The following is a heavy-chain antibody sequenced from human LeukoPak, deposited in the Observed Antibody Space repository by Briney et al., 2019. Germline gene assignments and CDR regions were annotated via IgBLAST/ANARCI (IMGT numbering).Heavy chain of an antibody. CDR3: AREGTGRYYYYYYMDV. V-gene: IGHV3-7*01. CDR2: IKQDGSEK. CDR1: GFTFSSYW. Sequence: GGSLRLSCAASGFTFSSYWMSWVRQAPGKGLEWVANIKQDGSEKYYVDSVKGRFTISRDNAKNSLYLQMNSLRAEDTAVYYCAREGTGRYYYYYYMDVWGKGTTVTISS. J-gene: IGHJ6*03. D-gene: IGHD1-1*01.